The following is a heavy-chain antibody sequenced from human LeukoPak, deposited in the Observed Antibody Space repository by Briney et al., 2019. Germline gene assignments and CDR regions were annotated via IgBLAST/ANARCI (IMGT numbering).Heavy chain of an antibody. D-gene: IGHD2-2*01. V-gene: IGHV4-39*01. CDR3: ARISIVVVPAYFDY. Sequence: PSETLSLTCTVSGGSISSSSYQWGWIRQPPGKGLEWIWRIYYSGSTYYNPSLKSRVTVSVDPSKNQFSLKLSSVTAADTAVYYCARISIVVVPAYFDYWGQGTLVTVSS. J-gene: IGHJ4*02. CDR1: GGSISSSSYQ. CDR2: IYYSGST.